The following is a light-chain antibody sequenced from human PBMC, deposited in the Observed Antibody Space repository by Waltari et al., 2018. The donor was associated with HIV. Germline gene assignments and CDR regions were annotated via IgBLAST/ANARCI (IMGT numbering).Light chain of an antibody. CDR2: RNN. CDR1: SSHTRNYY. CDR3: ATWDDSLSGVV. J-gene: IGLJ2*01. V-gene: IGLV1-47*01. Sequence: QSVLTPPPSASATPGQRVTISCSGRSSHTRNYYVYCFQQPPGATPKVLIFRNNRRPSGVPDRFSGSKSGTSASLAISGLRSEDEADYYCATWDDSLSGVVFGGGTKLTVL.